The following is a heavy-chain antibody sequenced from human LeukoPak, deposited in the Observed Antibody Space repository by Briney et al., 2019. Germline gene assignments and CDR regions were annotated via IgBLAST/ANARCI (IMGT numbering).Heavy chain of an antibody. CDR2: ISWNSGSI. CDR1: GFTFDDYA. D-gene: IGHD2-21*01. J-gene: IGHJ6*02. Sequence: SGGSLRLSCAASGFTFDDYAMHWVRQAPGKGLEWVSGISWNSGSIGYADSVKGRFTISRDNAKNSLYLQMNSLRAEDTAVYYCVKDVGEMDVWGQGTTVTVSS. V-gene: IGHV3-9*01. CDR3: VKDVGEMDV.